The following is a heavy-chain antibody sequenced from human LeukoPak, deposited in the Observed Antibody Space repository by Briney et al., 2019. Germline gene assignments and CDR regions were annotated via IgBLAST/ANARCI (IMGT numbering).Heavy chain of an antibody. V-gene: IGHV3-30*02. Sequence: QPGGSLRLSCAASGFTFSSYGMHRVRQAPGKGLEWVAFIRYDGSNKYYTDSVKGRFTISRDNSKNTLYLQMNSLRAEDTAVYYCAREDPDAFDIWGQVTMVTVSS. CDR3: AREDPDAFDI. J-gene: IGHJ3*02. CDR2: IRYDGSNK. CDR1: GFTFSSYG.